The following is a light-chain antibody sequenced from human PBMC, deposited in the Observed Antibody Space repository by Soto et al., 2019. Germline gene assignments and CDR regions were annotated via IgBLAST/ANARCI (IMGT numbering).Light chain of an antibody. CDR1: TSNIGKNT. J-gene: IGLJ2*01. CDR3: GAWDDRLSGLV. CDR2: YDD. Sequence: QSVLTQPPSVSEGPGQRVTISCSGSTSNIGKNTVNWYQQLPGEAPKLFIYYDDLLASGVSDRFSGSKSGTSASLAISGLQSEDEADYYCGAWDDRLSGLVFGRGTKLTVL. V-gene: IGLV1-36*01.